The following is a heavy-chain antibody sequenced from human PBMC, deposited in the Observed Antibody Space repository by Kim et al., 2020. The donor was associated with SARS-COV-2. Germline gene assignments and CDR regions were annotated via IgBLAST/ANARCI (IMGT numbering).Heavy chain of an antibody. V-gene: IGHV1-18*01. CDR3: AREKRNVLRYFDWFYYGMDV. D-gene: IGHD3-9*01. CDR2: ISAYNGNT. Sequence: ASVKVSCKASGYTFTSYGISWVRQAPGQGLEWMGWISAYNGNTNYAQKPQGRVTMTTDTSTSTAYMELRSLRSDDTAVYYCAREKRNVLRYFDWFYYGMDVWGQGTTVTVSS. CDR1: GYTFTSYG. J-gene: IGHJ6*02.